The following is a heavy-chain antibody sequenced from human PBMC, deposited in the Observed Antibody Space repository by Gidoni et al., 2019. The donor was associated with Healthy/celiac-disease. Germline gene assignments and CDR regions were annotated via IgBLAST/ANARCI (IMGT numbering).Heavy chain of an antibody. CDR2: IIPILGIA. CDR1: GGTYSSYT. V-gene: IGHV1-69*08. D-gene: IGHD2-15*01. Sequence: QVQLVQSGAEVKKPGYSVKPSCKASGGTYSSYTIRWVRQDPGHGLEWMGRIIPILGIANYAQKFQGSVTMTADKSPSTAYMALSSLISEDAAVYYCARDLGPRYCSGGSCYGYWGQGTLVTVSS. CDR3: ARDLGPRYCSGGSCYGY. J-gene: IGHJ4*02.